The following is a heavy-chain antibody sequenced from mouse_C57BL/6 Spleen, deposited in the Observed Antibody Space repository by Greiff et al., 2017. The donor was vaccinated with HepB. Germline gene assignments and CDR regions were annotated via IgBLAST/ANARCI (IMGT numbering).Heavy chain of an antibody. CDR1: GYTFTDYE. Sequence: VKLQESGAELARPGASVKLSCKASGYTFTDYEMHWVKQTPVHGLEWIGAIDPETGGTAYNQKFKGKAILTADKSSSTAYMELRSLTSEDSSVYYCTRRIYYYYERCYLDYWDQGTTLTVSS. D-gene: IGHD2-4*01. CDR3: TRRIYYYYERCYLDY. V-gene: IGHV1-15*01. J-gene: IGHJ2*01. CDR2: IDPETGGT.